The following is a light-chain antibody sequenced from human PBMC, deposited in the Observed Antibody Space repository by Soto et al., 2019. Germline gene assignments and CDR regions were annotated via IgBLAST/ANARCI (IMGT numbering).Light chain of an antibody. CDR2: KAS. CDR1: QSITMW. Sequence: DIQMTQSPSTLSASVGDRVTVTCRASQSITMWLAWYQQKPEKAPKLLIYKASSLESGVPSRFSGSRSGKEFILTISSLQPDDFATYYCQKYNSYPLTCGQGTKVEIK. J-gene: IGKJ1*01. CDR3: QKYNSYPLT. V-gene: IGKV1-5*03.